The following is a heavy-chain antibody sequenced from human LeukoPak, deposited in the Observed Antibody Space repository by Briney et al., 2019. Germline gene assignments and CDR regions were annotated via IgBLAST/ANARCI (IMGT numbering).Heavy chain of an antibody. D-gene: IGHD5-12*01. V-gene: IGHV3-48*01. Sequence: GGSLRLSCAASGFTFSSYNMNWVRQAPGKGLEWVSYISSSSSTIYYADSVKGRFTISRDNAKNSLYLQMNSLRAEDTAVYYCARDRTSGYDFSFDYWGQGTLVTVSS. J-gene: IGHJ4*01. CDR3: ARDRTSGYDFSFDY. CDR2: ISSSSSTI. CDR1: GFTFSSYN.